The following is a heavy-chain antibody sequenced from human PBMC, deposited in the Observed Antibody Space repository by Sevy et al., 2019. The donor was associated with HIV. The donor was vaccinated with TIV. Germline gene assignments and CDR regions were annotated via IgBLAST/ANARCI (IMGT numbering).Heavy chain of an antibody. CDR2: ISYDGSNK. CDR1: GFTFSSYG. Sequence: GGSLILSCAASGFTFSSYGMHWVRQAPGKGLEWVAVISYDGSNKYYADSVKGRFTISRDNSKNTLYLQMNSLRAEDTAVYYCAKGDYDFWSGFYGMDVWGQGTTVTVSS. J-gene: IGHJ6*02. CDR3: AKGDYDFWSGFYGMDV. D-gene: IGHD3-3*01. V-gene: IGHV3-30*18.